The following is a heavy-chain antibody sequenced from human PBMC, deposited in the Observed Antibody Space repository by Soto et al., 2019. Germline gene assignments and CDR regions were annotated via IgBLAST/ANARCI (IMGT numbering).Heavy chain of an antibody. J-gene: IGHJ6*02. Sequence: PSETLSLTCTVSVGSISSSSYYWGWIRQPPGKGLEWIGSIYYSGSTYYNPSLKSRVTISVDTSKNQFSLKLSSVTAADTAVYYCARADPYGERGDYYYYYGMDVWGQGTTVTVSS. CDR1: VGSISSSSYY. D-gene: IGHD3-10*01. V-gene: IGHV4-39*01. CDR2: IYYSGST. CDR3: ARADPYGERGDYYYYYGMDV.